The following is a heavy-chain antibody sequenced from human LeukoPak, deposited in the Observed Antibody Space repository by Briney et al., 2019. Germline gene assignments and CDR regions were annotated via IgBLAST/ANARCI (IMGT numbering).Heavy chain of an antibody. V-gene: IGHV3-21*01. CDR1: GFTFSSYS. Sequence: GGSLRLSCAASGFTFSSYSMNWVRQAPGKGLGWVSSISGSSTYIYYADSVKGRFTISRDNAKNSLDLQINSLRAEDTAIYYCARRGYYDNSGYDYWGQGTLVTVSS. CDR2: ISGSSTYI. CDR3: ARRGYYDNSGYDY. D-gene: IGHD3-22*01. J-gene: IGHJ4*02.